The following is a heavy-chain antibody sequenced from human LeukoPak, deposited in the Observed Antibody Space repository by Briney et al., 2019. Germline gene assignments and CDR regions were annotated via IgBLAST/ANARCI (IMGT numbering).Heavy chain of an antibody. D-gene: IGHD2/OR15-2a*01. Sequence: SETLSLTCTVSSGSISSSSYYWSWIRQPPGKGLEWIGEINHSGSTNYNPSLKSRVTISVDTSKNQFSLKLSSVTAADTAVYYCARALGRNFVPKYYFDYWGQGTLVTVSS. V-gene: IGHV4-39*07. CDR2: INHSGST. CDR1: SGSISSSSYY. CDR3: ARALGRNFVPKYYFDY. J-gene: IGHJ4*02.